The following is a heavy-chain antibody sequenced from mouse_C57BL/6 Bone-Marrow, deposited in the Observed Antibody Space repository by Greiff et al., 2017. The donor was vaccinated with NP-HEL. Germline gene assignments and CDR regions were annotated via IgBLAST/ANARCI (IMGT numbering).Heavy chain of an antibody. J-gene: IGHJ3*01. CDR1: GFTFSSYA. D-gene: IGHD2-3*01. CDR2: ISDGGSYT. Sequence: EVQGVESGGGLVKPGGSLKLSCAASGFTFSSYAMSWVRQTPEKRLEWVATISDGGSYTYYPDNVKGRFTISRDNAKNNLYLQMSHLKSEDTAMYYCARGWLFPAWFAYWGQGTLVTVSA. V-gene: IGHV5-4*01. CDR3: ARGWLFPAWFAY.